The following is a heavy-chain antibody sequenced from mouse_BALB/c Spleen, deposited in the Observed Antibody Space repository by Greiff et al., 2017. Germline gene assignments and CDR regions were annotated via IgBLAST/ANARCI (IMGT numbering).Heavy chain of an antibody. CDR3: ARGYRYDGYAMDY. V-gene: IGHV5-6-5*01. J-gene: IGHJ4*01. Sequence: EVQVVESGGGLVKPGGSLKLSCAASGFTFSSYATSWVRQTPEKRLEWVASISSGGSTYYPDSVKGRFTISRDNARNILYLQMSSLRSEDTAMYYCARGYRYDGYAMDYWGQGTSVTVSS. CDR1: GFTFSSYA. CDR2: ISSGGST. D-gene: IGHD2-14*01.